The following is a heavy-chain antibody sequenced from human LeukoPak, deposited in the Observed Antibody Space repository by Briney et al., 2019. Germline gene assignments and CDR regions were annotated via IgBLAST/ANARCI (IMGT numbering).Heavy chain of an antibody. CDR2: IYHSGST. CDR3: ARAFVYDILTGYYPPVWHYYGMDV. J-gene: IGHJ6*02. CDR1: GGSISSSNW. Sequence: PSETLSLTCAVSGGSISSSNWWSWVRQPPGKGLEWIGEIYHSGSTNYNPSLKSRVTISVDKSKNQFSLKLSSVTAADTAVYYCARAFVYDILTGYYPPVWHYYGMDVWGQGTTVTVSS. D-gene: IGHD3-9*01. V-gene: IGHV4-4*02.